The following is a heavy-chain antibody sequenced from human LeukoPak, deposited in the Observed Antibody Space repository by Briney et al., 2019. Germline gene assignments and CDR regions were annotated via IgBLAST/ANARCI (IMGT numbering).Heavy chain of an antibody. V-gene: IGHV3-30*04. Sequence: GRSLRLSCAASGFTLSSYAIHWVRQAPGLGLEWVAAISYDGGNKYYADSVKGRFTITRDNSKTTLYLQVNSLRAEDTAVYYCARDSFDPTGFDPWGQGTLVTVSS. D-gene: IGHD3-10*01. J-gene: IGHJ5*02. CDR2: ISYDGGNK. CDR1: GFTLSSYA. CDR3: ARDSFDPTGFDP.